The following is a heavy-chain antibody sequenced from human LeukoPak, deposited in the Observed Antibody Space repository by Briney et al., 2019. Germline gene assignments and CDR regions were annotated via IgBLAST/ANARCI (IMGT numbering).Heavy chain of an antibody. J-gene: IGHJ4*02. CDR1: GFNLINYG. CDR3: AKESTGSSPDY. CDR2: ITGSGDDA. V-gene: IGHV3-23*01. D-gene: IGHD1-26*01. Sequence: GGSLRLSGAASGFNLINYGMSWLRQAPGKGLEWVSAITGSGDDAYYADSVHGRFTMSRDNSKSTLYMQLNSLIVEDTALYYCAKESTGSSPDYWGQGTLVTVSS.